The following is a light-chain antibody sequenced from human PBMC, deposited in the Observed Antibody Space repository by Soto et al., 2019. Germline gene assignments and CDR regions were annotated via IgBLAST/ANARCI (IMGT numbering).Light chain of an antibody. Sequence: QSALTQPASVSGSPGQSITISCTGTSSDVGGYNYVSWYQQHPGKAPKLMIYEVSNQPSGVSNRFSGSKSGNTASLTISGLQAEDEADYSCSSYTSSSTLHVFGTGTKLTVL. CDR2: EVS. CDR3: SSYTSSSTLHV. V-gene: IGLV2-14*01. CDR1: SSDVGGYNY. J-gene: IGLJ1*01.